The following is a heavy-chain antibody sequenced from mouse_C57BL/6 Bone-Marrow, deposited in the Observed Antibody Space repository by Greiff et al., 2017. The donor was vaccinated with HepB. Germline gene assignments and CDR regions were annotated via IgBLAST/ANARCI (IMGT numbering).Heavy chain of an antibody. CDR2: IYPRSGNT. Sequence: VQLQQSGAELARPGASVKLSCKASGYTFTSYGISWVKQRTGQGLEWIGEIYPRSGNTYYNEKFKGKATLTADKSSSTAYMELRSLTYEDSAVYFCARGDWGFAYWGQGTLVTVSA. D-gene: IGHD4-1*01. J-gene: IGHJ3*01. CDR3: ARGDWGFAY. V-gene: IGHV1-81*01. CDR1: GYTFTSYG.